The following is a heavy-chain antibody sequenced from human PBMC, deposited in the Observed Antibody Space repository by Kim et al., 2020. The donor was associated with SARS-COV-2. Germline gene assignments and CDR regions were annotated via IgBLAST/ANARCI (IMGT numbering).Heavy chain of an antibody. J-gene: IGHJ4*02. V-gene: IGHV7-4-1*02. CDR3: AREGIVVVPAAQGGFDY. CDR1: GYTFTSYA. D-gene: IGHD2-2*01. Sequence: ASVKVSCKASGYTFTSYAMNWVRQAPGQGLEWMGWINTNTGNPTYAQGFTGRFVFSLDTSVSTASLQISSLKAEDTAVYYCAREGIVVVPAAQGGFDYWGQGTLVHVSS. CDR2: INTNTGNP.